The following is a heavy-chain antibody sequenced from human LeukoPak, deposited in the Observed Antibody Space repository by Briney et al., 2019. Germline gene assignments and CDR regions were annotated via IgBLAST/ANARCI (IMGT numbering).Heavy chain of an antibody. CDR2: ISSSSGTI. CDR3: ARVAYEYDSSGYYIYYFDY. J-gene: IGHJ4*02. D-gene: IGHD3-22*01. V-gene: IGHV3-48*04. Sequence: GGSLRLSCAASGFTFCSYSMNWVRQAPGKGLEWVSYISSSSGTIYYADSVKGRFTISRDNAKNSLYLQMNSLRAEDTAVYYCARVAYEYDSSGYYIYYFDYWGQGTLVTVSS. CDR1: GFTFCSYS.